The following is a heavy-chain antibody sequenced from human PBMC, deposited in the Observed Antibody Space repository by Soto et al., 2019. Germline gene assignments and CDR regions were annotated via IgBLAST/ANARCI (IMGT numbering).Heavy chain of an antibody. V-gene: IGHV1-69*13. CDR1: GGTFSSYA. CDR3: ARGLNTAIFSGFDGWAPGLDY. CDR2: IIPIFGTA. Sequence: SVKVSCKASGGTFSSYAISWVRQAPGQGLEWMGGIIPIFGTANYAQKFQGRVTITADESTSTAYMELSSLRSEDTAVYYCARGLNTAIFSGFDGWAPGLDYWGQGTLVTVSS. J-gene: IGHJ4*02. D-gene: IGHD5-18*01.